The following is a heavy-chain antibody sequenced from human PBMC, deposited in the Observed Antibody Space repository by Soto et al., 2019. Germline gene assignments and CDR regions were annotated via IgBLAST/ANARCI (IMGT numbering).Heavy chain of an antibody. J-gene: IGHJ6*03. Sequence: EVQLVESGGGLVQPGGSLRLSCAASGFSFNTYWMNWVRQAPGEGPEWVANIAHDGGEKYYVDSVKGRFTISRDNAKNSLYLQMDSLRAEDTAIYYCVRYKWVGPYFHMEVWGRGTTVIVSS. V-gene: IGHV3-7*01. CDR1: GFSFNTYW. CDR3: VRYKWVGPYFHMEV. CDR2: IAHDGGEK. D-gene: IGHD1-1*01.